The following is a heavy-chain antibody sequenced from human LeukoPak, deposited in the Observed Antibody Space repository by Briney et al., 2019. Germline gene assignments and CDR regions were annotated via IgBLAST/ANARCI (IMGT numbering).Heavy chain of an antibody. J-gene: IGHJ4*02. D-gene: IGHD4-17*01. CDR3: ARHETTVTTFDY. CDR1: GGSFSGYY. V-gene: IGHV4-34*01. Sequence: PSETLSLTCAVYGGSFSGYYWSWIRQPPGKGLEWIGEINHSGSTNYNPSLKSRVTISVDTSKNQFSLKLSSVTAADTAVYYCARHETTVTTFDYWGQGTLVTVSS. CDR2: INHSGST.